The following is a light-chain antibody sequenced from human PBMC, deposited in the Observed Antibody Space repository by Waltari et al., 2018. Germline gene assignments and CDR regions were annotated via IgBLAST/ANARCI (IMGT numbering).Light chain of an antibody. Sequence: QTVVTQEPSFSVSPGGTVTLTCGLSSGPVSTSYYPSWYQQTPGQAPRTLIYNTNTRSSGVPDRFSGSILGNKAALTITGAQADDESDYYCVLYMGSGISGFGGGTKLTVL. V-gene: IGLV8-61*01. J-gene: IGLJ2*01. CDR1: SGPVSTSYY. CDR3: VLYMGSGISG. CDR2: NTN.